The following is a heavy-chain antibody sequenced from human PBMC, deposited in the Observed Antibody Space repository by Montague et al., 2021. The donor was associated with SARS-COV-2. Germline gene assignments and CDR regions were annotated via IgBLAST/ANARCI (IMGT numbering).Heavy chain of an antibody. J-gene: IGHJ6*02. CDR3: ARDRHWTNTYYDILTGYQYYYYGMDV. V-gene: IGHV3-66*01. CDR1: GFTVSSNY. CDR2: IYSGGST. Sequence: SLRLSCAASGFTVSSNYMSWVRQAPGKGLEWVSVIYSGGSTYYADSAKGRFTISRDNSKNTLYLQMNSLRAEDTAVYYCARDRHWTNTYYDILTGYQYYYYGMDVWGQGTTVTVSS. D-gene: IGHD3-9*01.